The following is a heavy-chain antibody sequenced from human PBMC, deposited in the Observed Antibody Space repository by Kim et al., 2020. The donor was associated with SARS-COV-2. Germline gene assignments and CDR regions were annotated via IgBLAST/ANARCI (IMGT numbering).Heavy chain of an antibody. CDR3: ARHGGYSGYDYPYQPLLTLDY. CDR2: IYPGDSDT. CDR1: GYSFTSYW. D-gene: IGHD5-12*01. Sequence: GESLKISCKGSGYSFTSYWIGWVRQMPGKGLEWMGIIYPGDSDTRYSPSFQGQVTISADKSISTAYLQWSSLKASDTAMYYCARHGGYSGYDYPYQPLLTLDYWGQGTLVTVSS. V-gene: IGHV5-51*01. J-gene: IGHJ4*02.